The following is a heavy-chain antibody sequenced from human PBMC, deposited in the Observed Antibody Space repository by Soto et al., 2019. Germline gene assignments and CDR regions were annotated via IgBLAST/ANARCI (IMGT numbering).Heavy chain of an antibody. CDR1: GGTFSSYA. D-gene: IGHD2-15*01. V-gene: IGHV1-69*13. CDR3: IAVVAATGGAFDI. Sequence: SVKVSCKASGGTFSSYAISWVRQAPGQGLEWMGGIIPIFGTANYAQKFQGRVTITADESTSTAYMELSSLRSEDTAVYYCIAVVAATGGAFDIWGQGTMVTVSS. CDR2: IIPIFGTA. J-gene: IGHJ3*02.